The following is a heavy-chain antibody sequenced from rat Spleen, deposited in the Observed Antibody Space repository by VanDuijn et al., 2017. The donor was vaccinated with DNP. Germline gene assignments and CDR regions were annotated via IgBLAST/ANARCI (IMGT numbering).Heavy chain of an antibody. D-gene: IGHD1-4*01. Sequence: QVQLKESGPGLVQPSQTLSLTCTVSGFSLTTYGVTWARQPPGTGLEWIAAISSGGTTYYNSGLKSRLSIIRDTSKSQVFLKMNSLQVEDTAIYSCAKGGYPGITGAMDIWGQGTSVTVSS. CDR1: GFSLTTYG. CDR2: ISSGGTT. V-gene: IGHV2S12*01. J-gene: IGHJ4*01. CDR3: AKGGYPGITGAMDI.